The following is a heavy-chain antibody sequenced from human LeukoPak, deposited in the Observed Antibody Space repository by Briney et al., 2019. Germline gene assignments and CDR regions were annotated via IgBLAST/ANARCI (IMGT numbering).Heavy chain of an antibody. CDR2: ISGSGGST. J-gene: IGHJ4*02. CDR3: ANIWSYYCFDY. CDR1: GFTFSSYA. D-gene: IGHD1-26*01. Sequence: GGSLRPSCAASGFTFSSYAMSWVRQAPGKGLEWVSAISGSGGSTYYADSVKGRFTISRDNSKNTLYLQMNSLRAEDTAVYYCANIWSYYCFDYWGQGTLVTVSS. V-gene: IGHV3-23*01.